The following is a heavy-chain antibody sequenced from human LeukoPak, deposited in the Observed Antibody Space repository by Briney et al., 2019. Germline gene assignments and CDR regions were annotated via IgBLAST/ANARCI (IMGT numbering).Heavy chain of an antibody. J-gene: IGHJ5*02. Sequence: SETLSLTCTVSGYSISSGYYWAWLRQTPGKGLEWIGNIYHTGSTYYNPSLKSRVTISVDTSRNQFSLKLNSVTAADTAVYYCARGYSSSWYLNWFDPWGQGTLVIVSS. D-gene: IGHD6-13*01. CDR1: GYSISSGYY. CDR2: IYHTGST. CDR3: ARGYSSSWYLNWFDP. V-gene: IGHV4-38-2*02.